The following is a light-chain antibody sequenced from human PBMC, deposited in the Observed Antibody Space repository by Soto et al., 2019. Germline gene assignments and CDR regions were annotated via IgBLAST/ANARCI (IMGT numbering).Light chain of an antibody. CDR2: GAS. J-gene: IGKJ1*01. CDR1: QSVSSSY. V-gene: IGKV3-20*01. CDR3: QQYASSPWT. Sequence: ERVLPQSPGTLSLSPGARVTLSCRSSQSVSSSYLAWYQQTPGQAPRLLIYGASSRATGIPDRFGGSGSGTDFTRTISRLEPEDFAVYYWQQYASSPWTFGHGTKVEIK.